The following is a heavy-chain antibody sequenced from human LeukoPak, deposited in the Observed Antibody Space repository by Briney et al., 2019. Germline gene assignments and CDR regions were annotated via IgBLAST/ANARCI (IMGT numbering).Heavy chain of an antibody. D-gene: IGHD4-17*01. V-gene: IGHV1-2*02. J-gene: IGHJ4*02. Sequence: ASVKVSCKASGYTFTSYYMHWVRQAPGQGLEWMGWINPNSGDTNSAQKFQGRVTLTRDTSISTAYMELSRLRSDDTAVYYCARGHTVTAFDYWGQGTLVTVSS. CDR1: GYTFTSYY. CDR3: ARGHTVTAFDY. CDR2: INPNSGDT.